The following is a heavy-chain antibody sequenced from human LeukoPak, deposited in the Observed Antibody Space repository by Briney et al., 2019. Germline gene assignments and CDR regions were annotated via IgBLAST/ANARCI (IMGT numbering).Heavy chain of an antibody. CDR2: IYYSGST. CDR1: GGSISSSSYY. Sequence: PSETLSLTCTVSGGSISSSSYYWGWIRQPPGKGLEWIGSIYYSGSTYYNPSLKSRVTISVDKSKNQFSLKLSSVTAADTAVYYCARARSGSGRPYNWFDPWGQGTLVTVSS. J-gene: IGHJ5*02. V-gene: IGHV4-39*07. D-gene: IGHD2-15*01. CDR3: ARARSGSGRPYNWFDP.